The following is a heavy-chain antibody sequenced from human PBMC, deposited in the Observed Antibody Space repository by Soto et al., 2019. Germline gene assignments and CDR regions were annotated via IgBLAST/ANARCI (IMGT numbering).Heavy chain of an antibody. D-gene: IGHD6-13*01. CDR2: VSFDGSNK. J-gene: IGHJ5*02. CDR1: GFXFXTHA. Sequence: QVQLVESGGGVVQPGRSLXLSCAASGFXFXTHAMHWVRQAPGKGLECVAIVSFDGSNKYYADSVKGRFTISRDNSKNTLYLQMSGLTPEDTAFYYCARDQTGITTAGGGRIDRWGQGTLVTVSS. V-gene: IGHV3-30-3*01. CDR3: ARDQTGITTAGGGRIDR.